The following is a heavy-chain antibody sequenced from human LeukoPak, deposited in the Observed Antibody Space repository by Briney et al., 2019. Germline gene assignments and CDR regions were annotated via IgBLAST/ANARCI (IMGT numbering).Heavy chain of an antibody. Sequence: GRSLRLSCAVYGFTFGNYGMHRVRQAPGKGLEGVAVIWYDGSNKYYADSVKGRFTISRDNSKNTLYLQMNSLRAEDTAEYYCAKRGSAWDLDFWGQGILVTVFS. J-gene: IGHJ4*02. D-gene: IGHD6-6*01. CDR3: AKRGSAWDLDF. CDR1: GFTFGNYG. CDR2: IWYDGSNK. V-gene: IGHV3-33*06.